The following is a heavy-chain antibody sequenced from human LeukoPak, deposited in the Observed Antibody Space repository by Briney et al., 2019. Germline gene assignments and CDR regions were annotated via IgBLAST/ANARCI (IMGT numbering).Heavy chain of an antibody. CDR3: ARAGNSWSTGYYFDY. CDR2: IYYTGST. Sequence: SETLSLTCTVSGGSISNYYRTWIRQPPGKGLEWIGFIYYTGSTNYDPSLKSRVTISLDTSKNQCSLKLNSVTAADTAMYFCARAGNSWSTGYYFDYWGQGALVTVSS. D-gene: IGHD5/OR15-5a*01. J-gene: IGHJ4*02. V-gene: IGHV4-59*01. CDR1: GGSISNYY.